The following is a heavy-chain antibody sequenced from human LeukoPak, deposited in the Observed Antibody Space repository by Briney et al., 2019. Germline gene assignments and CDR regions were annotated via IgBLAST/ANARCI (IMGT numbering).Heavy chain of an antibody. Sequence: ASVKVSCKASGGTFSSYAISWVRQAPGQGLEWMGRIIPILGIANYAQKFQGRVTITADKSTSTAYMELSSLRSEDTAVYYCARDNRGYCGGDCYGVYDYWGQGTLVTVSS. D-gene: IGHD2-21*02. CDR1: GGTFSSYA. CDR3: ARDNRGYCGGDCYGVYDY. CDR2: IIPILGIA. V-gene: IGHV1-69*04. J-gene: IGHJ4*02.